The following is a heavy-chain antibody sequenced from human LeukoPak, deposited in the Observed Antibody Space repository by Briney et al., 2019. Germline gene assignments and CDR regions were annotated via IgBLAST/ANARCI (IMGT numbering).Heavy chain of an antibody. D-gene: IGHD3-9*01. CDR3: ARVPLSTAYLHYYSMDV. J-gene: IGHJ6*03. Sequence: SETLSLTCGVPGGSVSSYSWSWIRQSPGKGLEWIGSIYYSGTSFYKVSLKSRVTISLDTSKNQFSLKMTSVTAADTALYYCARVPLSTAYLHYYSMDVWGKGTTVTVSS. CDR1: GGSVSSYS. CDR2: IYYSGTS. V-gene: IGHV4-39*07.